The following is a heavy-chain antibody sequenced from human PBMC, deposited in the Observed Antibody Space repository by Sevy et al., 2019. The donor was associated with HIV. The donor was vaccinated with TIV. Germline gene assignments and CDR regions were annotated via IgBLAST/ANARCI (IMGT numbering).Heavy chain of an antibody. D-gene: IGHD6-13*01. CDR2: IYYSGST. V-gene: IGHV4-31*03. Sequence: SETLSLTCTVSGGSISSGGYYWSWIRQHPGKGLEWIGYIYYSGSTYYNPSLRSRVTISVDTSKNQFSLKLSSVTAADTAVYYCARDTSSWVGRGFDYWGQGTLVTVSS. CDR1: GGSISSGGYY. J-gene: IGHJ4*02. CDR3: ARDTSSWVGRGFDY.